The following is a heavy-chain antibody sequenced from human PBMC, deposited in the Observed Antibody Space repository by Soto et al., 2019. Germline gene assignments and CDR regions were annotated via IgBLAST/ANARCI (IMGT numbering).Heavy chain of an antibody. CDR3: ARGLGYCSSPSCYNPNYGMDV. CDR1: GFTFSSYS. J-gene: IGHJ6*02. CDR2: ISSSSSYI. V-gene: IGHV3-21*01. D-gene: IGHD2-2*02. Sequence: GGSLRLSCAASGFTFSSYSMNWVRQAPGKGLEWVSSISSSSSYIYYADSVKGRFTISRDNAKNSLYLQMNSLRAEDTAVYYCARGLGYCSSPSCYNPNYGMDVWGQGPPVTICS.